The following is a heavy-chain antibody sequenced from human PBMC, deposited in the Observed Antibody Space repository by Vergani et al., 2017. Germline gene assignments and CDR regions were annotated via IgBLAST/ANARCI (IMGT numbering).Heavy chain of an antibody. CDR1: GFTFGDYY. D-gene: IGHD2-15*01. CDR3: ARISGGSAPYLHY. Sequence: EVHLEESGGGLVQPGGSLRLSCAASGFTFGDYYMAWIRLAPGKGLDWVASIKRDGTETFYVDAVKGRFTISRDNAKTTLYLQMNSLRDEDRGVYYCARISGGSAPYLHYWGQGTLVTVAS. J-gene: IGHJ1*01. CDR2: IKRDGTET. V-gene: IGHV3-7*01.